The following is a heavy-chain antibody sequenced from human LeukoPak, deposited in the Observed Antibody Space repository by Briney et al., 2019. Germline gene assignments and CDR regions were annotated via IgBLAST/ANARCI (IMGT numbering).Heavy chain of an antibody. CDR1: SGSISSYY. Sequence: SETLSLTCTVSSGSISSYYWSWIRQPPGKGLEWIGYIYYSGSTNYNPSLKSRVTISVDTSKNQFSLKLSSVTAADTAVYYCARTTYYYGSGSYHPYYMDVWGKGTTVTISS. V-gene: IGHV4-59*01. D-gene: IGHD3-10*01. J-gene: IGHJ6*03. CDR3: ARTTYYYGSGSYHPYYMDV. CDR2: IYYSGST.